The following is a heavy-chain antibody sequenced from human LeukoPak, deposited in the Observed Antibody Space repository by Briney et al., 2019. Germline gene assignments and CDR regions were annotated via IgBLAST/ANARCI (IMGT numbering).Heavy chain of an antibody. CDR2: IYSGDST. CDR3: ARDLTSLSSGSYGGS. CDR1: GFTDRPNY. J-gene: IGHJ5*02. Sequence: GGTLRLSRAASGFTDRPNYMRWARQAPAKGLEYVSVIYSGDSTYCAGSVKGRFTISRDNSKNTLCLQMNSLRAEDTAVYYCARDLTSLSSGSYGGSWGQGALVTVSS. D-gene: IGHD1-26*01. V-gene: IGHV3-53*01.